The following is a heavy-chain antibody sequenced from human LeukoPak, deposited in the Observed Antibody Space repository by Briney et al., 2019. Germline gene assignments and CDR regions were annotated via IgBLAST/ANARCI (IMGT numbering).Heavy chain of an antibody. J-gene: IGHJ5*02. V-gene: IGHV4-4*07. D-gene: IGHD2-2*01. CDR3: ARVRTGYCSSTSCRGWFDP. CDR1: LGSLSSYY. CDR2: IYTSGST. Sequence: SETLSLTCTVSLGSLSSYYWSWIRQPAGKGLEWIGRIYTSGSTNYNPPLKSRVTMSVDTSKTQFSLKLSSVTAADTAVYYCARVRTGYCSSTSCRGWFDPWGEGTLVTVSS.